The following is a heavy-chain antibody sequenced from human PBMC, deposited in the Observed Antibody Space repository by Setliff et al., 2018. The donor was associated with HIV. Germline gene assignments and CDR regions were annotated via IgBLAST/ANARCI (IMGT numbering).Heavy chain of an antibody. CDR2: IYHSGST. CDR1: GYSISSGYY. CDR3: AKDHATSSWFTALLDY. Sequence: PSETLSLTCAVSGYSISSGYYWGWIRQPPGKGLEWIGSIYHSGSTYYNPSLKSRVTISVDTSKNHFSLKLRSVTAADTAVYYCAKDHATSSWFTALLDYWGQGALVTVS. V-gene: IGHV4-38-2*02. D-gene: IGHD6-13*01. J-gene: IGHJ4*02.